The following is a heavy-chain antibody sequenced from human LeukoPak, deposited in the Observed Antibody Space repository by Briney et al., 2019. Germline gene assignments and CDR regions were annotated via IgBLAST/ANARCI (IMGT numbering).Heavy chain of an antibody. D-gene: IGHD5-12*01. CDR3: ARTRYGGYRYYYYYYMDV. J-gene: IGHJ6*03. V-gene: IGHV1-2*02. CDR1: GYAFTGYY. CDR2: INPNSGGT. Sequence: GASVKVSCKASGYAFTGYYMHWVRQAPGQGLEWMGWINPNSGGTNYAQKFQGRVTMTRDTSISTAYMELSRLRSDDTAVYYCARTRYGGYRYYYYYYMDVWGKGTTVTISS.